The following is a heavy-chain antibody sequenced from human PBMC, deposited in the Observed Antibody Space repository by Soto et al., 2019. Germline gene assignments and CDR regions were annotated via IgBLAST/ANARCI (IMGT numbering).Heavy chain of an antibody. CDR2: IWYDGSNK. CDR1: GFTFSSYG. D-gene: IGHD6-19*01. V-gene: IGHV3-33*01. J-gene: IGHJ3*02. Sequence: GGSLRLSCAASGFTFSSYGMHWVRQAPGKGLEWVAVIWYDGSNKYYADSVKGRFTISRDNSKNTLYLQMNSLRAEDTAVYYCARERLAAAFDIWGQGTMVTVSS. CDR3: ARERLAAAFDI.